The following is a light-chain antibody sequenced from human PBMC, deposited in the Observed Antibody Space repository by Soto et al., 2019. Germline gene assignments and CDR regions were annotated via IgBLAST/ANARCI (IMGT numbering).Light chain of an antibody. Sequence: QSVLTQSYSASASLGSSVKLTCTLSSGHSSYIIAWHQQQPGKAPRYLMKLEGSGSYNKGSGVPDRFSGSSSGADRYLTISNLQFEDEADYYCETWDSNTRVFGTGTKLTV. J-gene: IGLJ1*01. CDR2: LEGSGSY. CDR3: ETWDSNTRV. CDR1: SGHSSYI. V-gene: IGLV4-60*02.